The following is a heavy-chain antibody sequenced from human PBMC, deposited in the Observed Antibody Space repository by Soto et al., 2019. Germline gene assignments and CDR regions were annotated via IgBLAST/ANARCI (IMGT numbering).Heavy chain of an antibody. Sequence: QVQVVQSGAEVKETGSSVKVSCKASGDTFNRDVVSWVRQAPGQGLEWMGGIIPLFGTTNYAQKLQGRVTITADESTNTVYMELRNLRVDDTAVYYCASLRGVHVWGQGTAVTVSS. J-gene: IGHJ6*02. V-gene: IGHV1-69*01. CDR1: GDTFNRDV. CDR3: ASLRGVHV. CDR2: IIPLFGTT.